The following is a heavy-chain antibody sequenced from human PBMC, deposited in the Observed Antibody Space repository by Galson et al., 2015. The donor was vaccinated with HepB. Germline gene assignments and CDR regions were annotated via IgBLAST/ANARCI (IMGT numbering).Heavy chain of an antibody. CDR3: ASPREWLVGVGGYWYFDL. CDR1: GFTFSSYS. CDR2: ISSSSSYI. Sequence: SLRLSCAASGFTFSSYSMNWVRQAPGKGLEWVSSISSSSSYIYYADSVKGRFTISRDNAKNSLYLQMNSLRAEDTAVYYCASPREWLVGVGGYWYFDLWGRGTLVTVSS. J-gene: IGHJ2*01. D-gene: IGHD6-19*01. V-gene: IGHV3-21*01.